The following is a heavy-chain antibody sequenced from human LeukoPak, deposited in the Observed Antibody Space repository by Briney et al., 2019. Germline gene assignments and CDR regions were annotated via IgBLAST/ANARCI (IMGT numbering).Heavy chain of an antibody. D-gene: IGHD3-22*01. Sequence: ASVKVSCKASGYTFTSYYMHWVRQAPGQGREWMGIINPSGGSTSYAHKFQGRVTMTRDTATSTVYMELSSLRSEDTAVYYSARDSPPYYYDGIRPETNSFDPWGQGTLVTVSS. J-gene: IGHJ5*02. CDR2: INPSGGST. CDR3: ARDSPPYYYDGIRPETNSFDP. V-gene: IGHV1-46*01. CDR1: GYTFTSYY.